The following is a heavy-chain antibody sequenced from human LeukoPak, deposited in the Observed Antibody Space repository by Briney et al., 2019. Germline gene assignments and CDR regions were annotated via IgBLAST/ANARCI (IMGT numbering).Heavy chain of an antibody. V-gene: IGHV1-18*01. CDR1: GYTFTSYG. J-gene: IGHJ4*02. CDR2: ISTYNGNT. Sequence: ASVKVSCKASGYTFTSYGVRWVRQAPGQGLEWMGWISTYNGNTNYAQKFQGRVNMTTDTSTSTAYMELRSLRSDDTAVYYCARDQGYYFDYWGQGTLVTVSS. CDR3: ARDQGYYFDY.